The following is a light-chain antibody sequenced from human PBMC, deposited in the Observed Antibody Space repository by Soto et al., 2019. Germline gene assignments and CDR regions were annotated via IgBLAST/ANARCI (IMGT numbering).Light chain of an antibody. J-gene: IGKJ2*01. CDR1: QSVDSS. CDR2: DAS. CDR3: QQRGA. Sequence: EVVLTQSPATLSLSPGERATLSCRASQSVDSSLAWYQRKVGQAPRLLIYDASNRATGIPGRFSGSGSGTDFTLTISSLEPEDFAVYYCQQRGAFGQGTKVEI. V-gene: IGKV3-11*01.